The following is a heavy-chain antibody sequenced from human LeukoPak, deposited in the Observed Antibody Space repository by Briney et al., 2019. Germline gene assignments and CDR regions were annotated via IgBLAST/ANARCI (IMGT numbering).Heavy chain of an antibody. Sequence: GGSLRLSCAASGFTVSSNFMTWVRQAPGKGLEWVSVIYSGGSTYYADSVKGRFTISRDNSKNTLYLQMNSLRAEDTAVYYCARGYGGNGVDYWGQGTLVTVSS. V-gene: IGHV3-53*01. CDR1: GFTVSSNF. J-gene: IGHJ4*02. CDR3: ARGYGGNGVDY. D-gene: IGHD4-23*01. CDR2: IYSGGST.